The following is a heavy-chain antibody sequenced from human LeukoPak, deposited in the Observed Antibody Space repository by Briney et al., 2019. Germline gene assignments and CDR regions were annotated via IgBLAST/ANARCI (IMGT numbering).Heavy chain of an antibody. V-gene: IGHV4-39*01. CDR3: ARPYGAAGLD. CDR2: IYYSGGT. Sequence: PSETLSLTCTVSGGSISSSSYYWGWIRQPPGKGLEWVGSIYYSGGTYYNPSLKSRVTISVHTSKNQSSLKLSSVTAADTAVYYCARPYGAAGLDWGQGTLVTVPS. D-gene: IGHD4-17*01. J-gene: IGHJ4*02. CDR1: GGSISSSSYY.